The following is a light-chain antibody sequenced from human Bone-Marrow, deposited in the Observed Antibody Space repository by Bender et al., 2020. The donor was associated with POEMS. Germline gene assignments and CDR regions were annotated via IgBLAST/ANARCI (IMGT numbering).Light chain of an antibody. V-gene: IGLV1-44*01. CDR3: AVWDDSLNGWV. CDR1: SSNIGTNA. Sequence: QSVLTQPPSASGTPGQTVTISCSGSSSNIGTNAVNWYQHLPGTAPKLLIYSSHRRPSEVPDRFSGSRSGTSASLAMGGLQSEDEADDYCAVWDDSLNGWVFGGGTKLTVL. J-gene: IGLJ3*02. CDR2: SSH.